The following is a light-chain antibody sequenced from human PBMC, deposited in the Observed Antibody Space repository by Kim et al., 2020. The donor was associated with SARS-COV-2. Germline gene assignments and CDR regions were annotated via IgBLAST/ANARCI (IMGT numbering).Light chain of an antibody. V-gene: IGLV10-54*01. CDR2: RNN. CDR3: SAWASSLDACV. J-gene: IGLJ3*02. Sequence: QAGLTQPPSVSKDLRQTATLTCTGDSNNVGYQGAAWLQQHQGHPPKVLSYRNNNRPSGISERFSASRSGDTASLTISGLQPEDEADYYCSAWASSLDACVFGVGTKLTVL. CDR1: SNNVGYQG.